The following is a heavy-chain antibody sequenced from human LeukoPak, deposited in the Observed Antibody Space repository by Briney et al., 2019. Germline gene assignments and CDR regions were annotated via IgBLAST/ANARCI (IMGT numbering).Heavy chain of an antibody. J-gene: IGHJ4*02. D-gene: IGHD2-2*01. CDR1: GGTFSSYA. CDR3: ADYCSSTSCYLR. Sequence: GASVKVSCKASGGTFSSYAISWVRQAPGQGLEWMGGIIPIFGTANYAQKFQGRVTITADKSTSTAYMELSSLRSEDTAVYYCADYCSSTSCYLRWGQGTLVTVSS. V-gene: IGHV1-69*06. CDR2: IIPIFGTA.